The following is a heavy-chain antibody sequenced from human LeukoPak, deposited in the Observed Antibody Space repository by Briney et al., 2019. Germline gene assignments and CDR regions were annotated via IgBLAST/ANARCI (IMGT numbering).Heavy chain of an antibody. CDR1: GDSISSGSYY. CDR3: ARGRSSMVRGYYYYYMDV. Sequence: SQTLSLTCTVSGDSISSGSYYWSWIRQPPGKGLEWIGYIYYSGSTNYNPSLKSRVTISVDTSKNQFPLKLSSVAAADTAVYYCARGRSSMVRGYYYYYMDVWGKGTTVTISS. J-gene: IGHJ6*03. V-gene: IGHV4-61*01. D-gene: IGHD3-10*01. CDR2: IYYSGST.